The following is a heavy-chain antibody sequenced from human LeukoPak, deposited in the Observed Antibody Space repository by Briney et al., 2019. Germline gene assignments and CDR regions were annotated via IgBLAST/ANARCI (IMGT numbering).Heavy chain of an antibody. CDR1: GGTFSSYA. Sequence: SSVKVSCKASGGTFSSYAISWVRQAPGQGLEWMGGIIPIFGTANYAQKFQGRVTITADESTSTAYMELSSLRSEDTAVYYCARGSPRLDCGGKPPLFYWGQGTLVTVSS. J-gene: IGHJ4*02. CDR3: ARGSPRLDCGGKPPLFY. CDR2: IIPIFGTA. V-gene: IGHV1-69*13. D-gene: IGHD2-15*01.